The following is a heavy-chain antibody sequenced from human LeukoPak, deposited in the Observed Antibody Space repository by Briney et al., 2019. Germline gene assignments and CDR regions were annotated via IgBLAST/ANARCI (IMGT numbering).Heavy chain of an antibody. CDR1: GFTFSTYG. V-gene: IGHV3-64*01. J-gene: IGHJ4*02. Sequence: GGPLRLSCAASGFTFSTYGMHWVRQAPGKGLEYVSGIGPDGGTTYYAKSVKGRFTISRDNSKNMVYLQMGSLRADDMAVYYCARGAQLTDYWGQGTLVTASS. CDR2: IGPDGGTT. CDR3: ARGAQLTDY. D-gene: IGHD6-13*01.